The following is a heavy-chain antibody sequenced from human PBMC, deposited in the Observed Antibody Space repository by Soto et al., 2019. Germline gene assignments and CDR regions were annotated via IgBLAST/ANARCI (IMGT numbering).Heavy chain of an antibody. D-gene: IGHD3-10*01. CDR3: VREFFGELI. Sequence: GGSLRLSCAASGFTFNSYSMNWVRQAPGKGLEWLSYISSRGDYTRYADSVKGRFTISRDSAQSSLYLQMNSLRAEDTAMYYCVREFFGELIWGQGTPVTVSS. V-gene: IGHV3-21*05. J-gene: IGHJ4*02. CDR2: ISSRGDYT. CDR1: GFTFNSYS.